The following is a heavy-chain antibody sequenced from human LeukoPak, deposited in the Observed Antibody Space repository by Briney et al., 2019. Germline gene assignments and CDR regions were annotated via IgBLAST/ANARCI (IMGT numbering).Heavy chain of an antibody. CDR2: INHSGST. CDR3: ARGRLRYFDN. CDR1: GGSFSGYY. J-gene: IGHJ4*02. D-gene: IGHD3-9*01. Sequence: SETLSLTCAVYGGSFSGYYWSWIRQPPGKGLEWIGEINHSGSTNYDPSLKSRVTISVDTSKNQFSLKLSSVTAADRAVYYCARGRLRYFDNWGQGTLVTVSS. V-gene: IGHV4-34*01.